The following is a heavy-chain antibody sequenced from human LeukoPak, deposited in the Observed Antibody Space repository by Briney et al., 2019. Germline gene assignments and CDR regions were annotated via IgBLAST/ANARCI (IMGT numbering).Heavy chain of an antibody. Sequence: SETLSLTCTVSGGSISSSSYYWGRIRQPPGKGLEWIGYIHNSGTSTYNLSLKSRVTISADTSKNQFSLKLNSMTTADTAVYYCTRGAGWLIDYWGQGILVTVSS. J-gene: IGHJ4*02. D-gene: IGHD3-16*01. CDR3: TRGAGWLIDY. CDR1: GGSISSSSYY. V-gene: IGHV4-61*05. CDR2: IHNSGTS.